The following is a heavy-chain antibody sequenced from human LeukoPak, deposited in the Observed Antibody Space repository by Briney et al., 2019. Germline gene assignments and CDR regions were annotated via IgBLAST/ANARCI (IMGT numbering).Heavy chain of an antibody. CDR1: GGSISSSSYY. V-gene: IGHV4-39*07. J-gene: IGHJ4*02. Sequence: KPSETLSLTCTVSGGSISSSSYYWGWIRQPPGKGLEWIGSIYYSGSTYYNPSLKSRVTISVDTSKNQFSLKLSSVTAADTAVYYCARDRYYYDSSGYYYGFDYWGQGTLVTVSS. CDR3: ARDRYYYDSSGYYYGFDY. CDR2: IYYSGST. D-gene: IGHD3-22*01.